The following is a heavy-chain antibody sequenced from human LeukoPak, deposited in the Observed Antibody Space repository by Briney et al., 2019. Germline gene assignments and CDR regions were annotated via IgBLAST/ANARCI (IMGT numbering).Heavy chain of an antibody. D-gene: IGHD2-2*01. J-gene: IGHJ4*02. CDR1: GFTFSDYY. CDR3: ARDPLYCSSTSCYDY. Sequence: GGSLRLSCAASGFTFSDYYMSWIRQAPGKGLEWVSYISGSGSTIYYADSVKGRFTISRDNANNPLYLQMNSLRAEDTAVYYCARDPLYCSSTSCYDYWGQGTLVTVSS. V-gene: IGHV3-11*04. CDR2: ISGSGSTI.